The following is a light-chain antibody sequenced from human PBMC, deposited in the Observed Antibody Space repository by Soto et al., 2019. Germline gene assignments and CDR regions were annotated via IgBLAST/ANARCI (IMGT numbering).Light chain of an antibody. Sequence: EIVLTQSPATLSLSPGERATLSCRASQSVSSYLAWYQQKPGQAPRLLIYDASNSATGIPARFSGSGSGTDFTLTITSLEPEDFAVYYCQQRSNWQYTFGQGTKLE. J-gene: IGKJ2*01. CDR2: DAS. CDR3: QQRSNWQYT. CDR1: QSVSSY. V-gene: IGKV3-11*01.